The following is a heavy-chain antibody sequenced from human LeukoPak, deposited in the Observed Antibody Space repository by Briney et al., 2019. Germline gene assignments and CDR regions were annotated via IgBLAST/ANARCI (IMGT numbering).Heavy chain of an antibody. V-gene: IGHV1-2*02. Sequence: PLASVRVSCKASGYTFTGSYMHWVRQAPGQGFEWIGWISPASGATKYAQNFQGRVTLTTDTSITTAYMELSSLTSDDTASYYCLNEHGGWGQGTPVTVSS. CDR1: GYTFTGSY. CDR2: ISPASGAT. J-gene: IGHJ4*02. D-gene: IGHD1-1*01. CDR3: LNEHGG.